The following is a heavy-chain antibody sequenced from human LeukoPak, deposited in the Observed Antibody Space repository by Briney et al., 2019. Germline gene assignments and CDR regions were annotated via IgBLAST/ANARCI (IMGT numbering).Heavy chain of an antibody. D-gene: IGHD4-23*01. V-gene: IGHV1-69*06. J-gene: IGHJ1*01. Sequence: SVKVSCKASGYTFTGYYMHWVRQAPGQGLEWMGGIIPISDTANYAQKFQGRVTITADKSTSTVCMELSSLRSEDTAVYYCARGYGGNAYFQNWGQGTLVTVSS. CDR1: GYTFTGYY. CDR3: ARGYGGNAYFQN. CDR2: IIPISDTA.